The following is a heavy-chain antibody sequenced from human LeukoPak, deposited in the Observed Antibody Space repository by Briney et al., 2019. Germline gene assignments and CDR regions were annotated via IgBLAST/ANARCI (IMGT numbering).Heavy chain of an antibody. CDR1: GFNFNYYA. D-gene: IGHD5-18*01. J-gene: IGHJ4*02. CDR3: ARHDSFIPY. Sequence: PGGSLRLSCAASGFNFNYYAMSWVRQAPGKGLEWVSGISDNEEVPYCTDSVKGRFTISRDNAKNTVYLQLNNLRADDTAVYFCARHDSFIPYWGQGTLVSVSS. CDR2: ISDNEEVP. V-gene: IGHV3-23*01.